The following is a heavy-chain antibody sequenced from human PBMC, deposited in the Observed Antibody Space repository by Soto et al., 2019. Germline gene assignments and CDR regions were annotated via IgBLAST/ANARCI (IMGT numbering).Heavy chain of an antibody. Sequence: SETLSLTCPVSGAPITSNYWTWIRQPPGKGLEWIGYLDHQGYSNYSPSLRSRVSMSIDTSKNQLSLKVHSVTAADTAVYYCARVPVTRYFDWLDPWGQGTLVTVSS. CDR1: GAPITSNY. V-gene: IGHV4-59*01. D-gene: IGHD3-9*01. J-gene: IGHJ5*02. CDR2: LDHQGYS. CDR3: ARVPVTRYFDWLDP.